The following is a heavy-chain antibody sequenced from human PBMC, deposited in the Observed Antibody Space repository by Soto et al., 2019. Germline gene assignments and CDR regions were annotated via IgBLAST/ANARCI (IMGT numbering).Heavy chain of an antibody. V-gene: IGHV3-23*01. CDR2: ISGSGGST. J-gene: IGHJ4*02. CDR1: GFTFSSYA. Sequence: GGSLRLSCAASGFTFSSYAISWVRQAPGKGLEWVSAISGSGGSTYYADSVKGRFTISRDNSKNTLYLQMNSLRAEDTAVYYCARWIKYYYDSSGYLNYWGQGTLVTVSS. CDR3: ARWIKYYYDSSGYLNY. D-gene: IGHD3-22*01.